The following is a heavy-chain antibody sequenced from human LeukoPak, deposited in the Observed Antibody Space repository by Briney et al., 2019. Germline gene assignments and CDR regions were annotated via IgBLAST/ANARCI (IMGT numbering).Heavy chain of an antibody. D-gene: IGHD6-13*01. CDR3: AKFVGSSSWPSQVDY. CDR1: GFTFSSYA. Sequence: GGSLRLSCAASGFTFSSYAMSGVRQAPGKGLEWVSAISGSGGSTYYADSVKGRFTISRDNSKNTLYLQMNSLRAEDTAVYYCAKFVGSSSWPSQVDYWGQGTLVTVSS. CDR2: ISGSGGST. V-gene: IGHV3-23*01. J-gene: IGHJ4*02.